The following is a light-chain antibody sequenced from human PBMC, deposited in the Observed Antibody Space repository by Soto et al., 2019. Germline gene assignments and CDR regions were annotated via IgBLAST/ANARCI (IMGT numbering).Light chain of an antibody. CDR2: GAS. J-gene: IGKJ5*01. CDR1: QSVSSD. CDR3: QKYNNWPPT. Sequence: EIVMTESAATLSVSPGETATLSCRASQSVSSDLAWYQQKPGQAPRILIYGASTRAIGIPDRFSGSGSGTELNLTISSLQSEDFAVYYCQKYNNWPPTCGQGTRLEI. V-gene: IGKV3-15*01.